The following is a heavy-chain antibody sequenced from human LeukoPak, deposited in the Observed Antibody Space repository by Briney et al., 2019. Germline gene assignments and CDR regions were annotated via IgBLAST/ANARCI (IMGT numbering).Heavy chain of an antibody. J-gene: IGHJ4*02. CDR3: ARTSGVSAAGSPYYFDY. CDR1: GYTFHNYG. V-gene: IGHV1-18*01. D-gene: IGHD6-13*01. Sequence: ASVKVSCKASGYTFHNYGISWVRQAPGQGLEWMGWISPYSGNTDYTERLQGRVTMTTDTSTTKAFMVLRSLRSDDTAVYYCARTSGVSAAGSPYYFDYWGQGTLVTSSS. CDR2: ISPYSGNT.